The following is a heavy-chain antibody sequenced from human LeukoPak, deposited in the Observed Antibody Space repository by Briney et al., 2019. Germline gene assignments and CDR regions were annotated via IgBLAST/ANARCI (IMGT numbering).Heavy chain of an antibody. CDR3: ARVHRTGATSFDY. CDR1: GFTFSSYS. Sequence: GGSLRLSCAVSGFTFSSYSMNWVRQAPGKGLEWILYISSSSSTIYYANSVKGRFPISRDNAKNSLYLQMNSLRDEDTAVYYCARVHRTGATSFDYWGQGTLVTVSS. V-gene: IGHV3-48*02. D-gene: IGHD1-7*01. J-gene: IGHJ4*02. CDR2: ISSSSSTI.